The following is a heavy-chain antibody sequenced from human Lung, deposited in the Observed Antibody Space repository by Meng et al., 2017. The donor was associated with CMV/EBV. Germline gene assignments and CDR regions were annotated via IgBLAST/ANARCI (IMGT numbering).Heavy chain of an antibody. Sequence: GGSLRLSCTASRFTFSNHAMNWVRQAPGKGLEWVSSISGSGYDTYYADSVQGRFTISRDNSENTLYLQMNSLRAEDTAVYFCARYQTNNTRMVVVMDYWGQGXLVTVSS. J-gene: IGHJ4*02. CDR3: ARYQTNNTRMVVVMDY. D-gene: IGHD2-15*01. CDR1: RFTFSNHA. CDR2: ISGSGYDT. V-gene: IGHV3-23*01.